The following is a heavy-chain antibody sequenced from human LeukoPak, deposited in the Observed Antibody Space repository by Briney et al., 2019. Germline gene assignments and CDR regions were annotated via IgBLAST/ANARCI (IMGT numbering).Heavy chain of an antibody. D-gene: IGHD2-8*01. J-gene: IGHJ4*02. CDR3: ARGPHYCTNGVCYDY. Sequence: GGSLRLSCGASGITFSSYSMNWVRQAPGKGLEWVSYISSSGSTKYYADSVKGRFTISRDNARNSLYLQMNSLRAEDTAVYFCARGPHYCTNGVCYDYWGQGTLVTVSS. V-gene: IGHV3-48*01. CDR1: GITFSSYS. CDR2: ISSSGSTK.